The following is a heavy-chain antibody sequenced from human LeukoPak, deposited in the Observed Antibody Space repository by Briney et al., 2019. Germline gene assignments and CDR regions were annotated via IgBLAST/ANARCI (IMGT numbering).Heavy chain of an antibody. V-gene: IGHV4-59*01. CDR2: IYYSGST. Sequence: SETLSLTCTVSGGSISSYYWSLIRQPPGKGLEWIGYIYYSGSTNYNPSLKSRVTISVDTSKNQFSLKLSSVTAADTAVYYCARVTTDDAFDIWGQGTMVTVSS. CDR3: ARVTTDDAFDI. CDR1: GGSISSYY. D-gene: IGHD4-11*01. J-gene: IGHJ3*02.